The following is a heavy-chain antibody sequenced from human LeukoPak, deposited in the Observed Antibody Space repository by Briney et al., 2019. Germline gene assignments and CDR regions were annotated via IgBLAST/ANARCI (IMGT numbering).Heavy chain of an antibody. CDR3: ARVPRRSYGSGSFGFYYMDV. Sequence: PGGSLRLSCAASGFTFSSYSMNWVRQAPGKGLEWVSSISSSSSYIYYADSVKGRFTISRDNAKNSLYLQMNSLRAEDTAVYYCARVPRRSYGSGSFGFYYMDVWGKGTTVTISS. CDR1: GFTFSSYS. CDR2: ISSSSSYI. J-gene: IGHJ6*03. V-gene: IGHV3-21*01. D-gene: IGHD3-10*01.